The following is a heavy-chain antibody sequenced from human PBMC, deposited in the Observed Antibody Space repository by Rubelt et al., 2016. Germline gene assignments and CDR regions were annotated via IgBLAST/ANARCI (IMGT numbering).Heavy chain of an antibody. CDR1: GGSISSSNW. J-gene: IGHJ5*02. D-gene: IGHD6-6*01. Sequence: QVQLQESGPGLVKPSETLSLTCAVSGGSISSSNWWSWVRQPPGKGLEWIGEIYHSGSTNYNPSLMSRAPISVDTSKNQFSLKLGSVTAADTALDYGARGIESSSLGWFDPWGQGTLVTVSS. CDR3: ARGIESSSLGWFDP. CDR2: IYHSGST. V-gene: IGHV4-4*02.